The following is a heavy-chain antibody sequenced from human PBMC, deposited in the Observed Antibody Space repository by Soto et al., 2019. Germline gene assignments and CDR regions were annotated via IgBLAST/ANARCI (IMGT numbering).Heavy chain of an antibody. CDR2: VIPILGMA. Sequence: QVQLVQSGAEVKKPGSSVKVSCEASGGTFSSYSFSWVRQAPGQGLEWMGRVIPILGMANYAQQFQGRVTITADKSTRTVYMELSRLRSEDTAVYYCARGGAVVVPGAVDRHNWFDPWGQGTLVTVSS. CDR1: GGTFSSYS. J-gene: IGHJ5*02. D-gene: IGHD2-2*01. V-gene: IGHV1-69*02. CDR3: ARGGAVVVPGAVDRHNWFDP.